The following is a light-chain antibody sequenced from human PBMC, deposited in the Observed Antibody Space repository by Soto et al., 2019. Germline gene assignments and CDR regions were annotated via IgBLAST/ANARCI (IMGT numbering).Light chain of an antibody. V-gene: IGKV3-20*01. Sequence: EIEVDQTRAALPCAGEESSTRWSRSSQNVSSSYLAWYQQKPGQAPRLLIYGASSRATGIPDRFSGSGSGPDITLAFGRLEPADFPVYSCQQYARSPWTCRQGTKVDIK. J-gene: IGKJ1*01. CDR3: QQYARSPWT. CDR2: GAS. CDR1: QNVSSSY.